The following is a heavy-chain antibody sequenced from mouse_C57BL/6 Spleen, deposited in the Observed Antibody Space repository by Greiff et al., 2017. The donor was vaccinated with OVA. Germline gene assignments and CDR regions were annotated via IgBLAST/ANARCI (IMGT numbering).Heavy chain of an antibody. D-gene: IGHD2-4*01. Sequence: QVQLQQPGAELVMPGASVKLSCKASGYTFTSYWMHWVKQRPGQGLEWIGEIDPSDSYTNYNQKFKSKSTLTVDKSSSTAYMQLSSLTSEDSAVYYCARRDYDEGFAYWGQGTLVTVSA. CDR1: GYTFTSYW. CDR3: ARRDYDEGFAY. V-gene: IGHV1-69*01. CDR2: IDPSDSYT. J-gene: IGHJ3*01.